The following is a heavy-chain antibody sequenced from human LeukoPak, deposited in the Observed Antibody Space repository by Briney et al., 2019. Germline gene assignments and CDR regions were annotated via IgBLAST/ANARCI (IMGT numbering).Heavy chain of an antibody. V-gene: IGHV3-23*01. CDR3: AKLIAVIAGAIDY. CDR1: GFTFSNYA. Sequence: GGSLRLSCAASGFTFSNYAMSWVRQAPGKGLAWVSSISPSGGTTYYADAVKGRFTMSRDNSKKTVYVEMSSLRADDTAVYYCAKLIAVIAGAIDYWGQGTLVTVSS. CDR2: ISPSGGTT. D-gene: IGHD2-2*01. J-gene: IGHJ4*02.